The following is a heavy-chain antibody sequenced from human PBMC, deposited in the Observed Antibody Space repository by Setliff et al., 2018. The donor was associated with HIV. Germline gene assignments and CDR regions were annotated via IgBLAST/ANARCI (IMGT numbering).Heavy chain of an antibody. J-gene: IGHJ4*02. CDR2: ISHSGNT. Sequence: PSETLSLTCTVSGDSINTHYWSWIRQPPGKGLEWIGCISHSGNTNFNPSLNSRVTISLDTSKNQFSLRLTSLTAADTAAYFCARVSTDYVWGSFLSSGPYYFDFWGQGALVTVSS. CDR3: ARVSTDYVWGSFLSSGPYYFDF. D-gene: IGHD3-16*01. CDR1: GDSINTHY. V-gene: IGHV4-59*08.